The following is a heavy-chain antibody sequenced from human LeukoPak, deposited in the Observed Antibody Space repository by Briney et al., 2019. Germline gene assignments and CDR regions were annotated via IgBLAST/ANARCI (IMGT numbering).Heavy chain of an antibody. CDR1: GDSISSSSYY. V-gene: IGHV4-39*01. J-gene: IGHJ4*02. CDR2: FYYSGSI. D-gene: IGHD4-17*01. Sequence: PSETLSLTCTVSGDSISSSSYYWGWIRQPPGKGLEWIGTFYYSGSIYYNPSLTSRVTISVDTSKHEFSLKLSSVTAADTAVYYCARGTTVTTPYYFDYWGQGTLVTVSS. CDR3: ARGTTVTTPYYFDY.